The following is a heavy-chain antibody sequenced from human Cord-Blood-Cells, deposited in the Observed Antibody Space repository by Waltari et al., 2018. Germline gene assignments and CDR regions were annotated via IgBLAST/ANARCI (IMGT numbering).Heavy chain of an antibody. V-gene: IGHV4-38-2*02. D-gene: IGHD6-6*01. CDR3: ARGEADGSSSWYFDL. J-gene: IGHJ2*01. Sequence: QVQLQESGPGLVKPSETLSLTCTVSGYSISSGYYWGWIRQPPGKGREWIGGIYHSGSTYYNPALKSRVTISVDTSKNQFSLKLSSVTAADTAVYYCARGEADGSSSWYFDLWGRGTLVTVSS. CDR1: GYSISSGYY. CDR2: IYHSGST.